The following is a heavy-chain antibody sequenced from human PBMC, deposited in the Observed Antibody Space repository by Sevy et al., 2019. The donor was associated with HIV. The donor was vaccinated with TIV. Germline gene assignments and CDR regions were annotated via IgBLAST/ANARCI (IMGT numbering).Heavy chain of an antibody. V-gene: IGHV3-9*01. D-gene: IGHD7-27*01. CDR3: AKGKNWGSGSAFDI. CDR2: ISRNSGSI. J-gene: IGHJ3*02. CDR1: GFTFDDYA. Sequence: GGSLRLSCAASGFTFDDYAMHWVRQAPGKGLKWVSGISRNSGSIGYADSVKGRFTISRDNAKNSLYLQMNSLRAEDTALYYCAKGKNWGSGSAFDIWGQGTMVTVSS.